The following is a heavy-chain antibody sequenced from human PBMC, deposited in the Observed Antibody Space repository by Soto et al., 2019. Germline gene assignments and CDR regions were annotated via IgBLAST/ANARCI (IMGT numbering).Heavy chain of an antibody. V-gene: IGHV1-8*02. J-gene: IGHJ4*02. CDR2: MNPNSGNT. D-gene: IGHD4-17*01. CDR1: GGTFSSYA. CDR3: ARDYGDYFHYFDY. Sequence: QVQLVQSGAEVKKPGSSVKVSCKASGGTFSSYAISWVRQAPGQGLEWMGGMNPNSGNTGYAQKFQGRVTMTRNTSISTAYMELSSLRSEDTAVYYCARDYGDYFHYFDYWGQGTLVTVSS.